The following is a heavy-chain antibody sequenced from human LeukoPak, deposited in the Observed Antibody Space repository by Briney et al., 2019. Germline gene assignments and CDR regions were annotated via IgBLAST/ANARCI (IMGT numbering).Heavy chain of an antibody. CDR3: ARTRDAFDI. CDR2: IYSDNT. V-gene: IGHV3-53*01. J-gene: IGHJ3*02. CDR1: GFTVSSNS. Sequence: GGSLRLSCTVSGFTVSSNSMSWVRQAPGKGLEWVSFIYSDNTHYSDSVKGRFTISRDNAKNSLYLQMNSLRAEDTAVYYCARTRDAFDIWGQGTMVTVSS.